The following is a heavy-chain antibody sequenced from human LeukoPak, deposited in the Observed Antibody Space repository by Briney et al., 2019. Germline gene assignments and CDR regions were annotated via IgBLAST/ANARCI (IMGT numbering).Heavy chain of an antibody. V-gene: IGHV3-23*01. CDR3: AKDIAAAGRLNWFDP. CDR2: ISGSGGST. D-gene: IGHD6-13*01. Sequence: GGSLRLSCAASGFTFSSYAMSWVRQAPGKGLEWVSTISGSGGSTYYADSVKGRFTISRDNSKNTLYLQMNSLRAEDTAVYYCAKDIAAAGRLNWFDPWGQGTLVTVSS. CDR1: GFTFSSYA. J-gene: IGHJ5*02.